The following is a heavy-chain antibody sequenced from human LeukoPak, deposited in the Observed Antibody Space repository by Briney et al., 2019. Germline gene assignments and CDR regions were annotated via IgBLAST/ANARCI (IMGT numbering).Heavy chain of an antibody. CDR1: GGSFSGYY. CDR2: INHSGST. V-gene: IGHV4-34*01. Sequence: PSETLSLTCAVYGGSFSGYYWSWIRQPPGKGLEWIGEINHSGSTNYNPSLKSRVTISVDTSKNQFSLKLSSVTAADTAVYYCARGLLGYCSSTSCYRSNYYFDYWGQGTLVTVSS. CDR3: ARGLLGYCSSTSCYRSNYYFDY. D-gene: IGHD2-2*01. J-gene: IGHJ4*02.